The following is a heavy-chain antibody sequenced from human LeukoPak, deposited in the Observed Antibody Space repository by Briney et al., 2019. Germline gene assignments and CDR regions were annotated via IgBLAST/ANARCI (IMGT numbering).Heavy chain of an antibody. J-gene: IGHJ4*02. CDR2: IYYSGST. V-gene: IGHV4-39*07. CDR1: GDSISRSSYY. D-gene: IGHD3-22*01. Sequence: SETLSLTCTVSGDSISRSSYYWGWIRQPPGKGLEWIGSIYYSGSTYYNPSLKSRVAISVDTSKNQFSLKLSSVTAADTAVYYCARGYYYDSSGYLDYWGQGTLVTVSS. CDR3: ARGYYYDSSGYLDY.